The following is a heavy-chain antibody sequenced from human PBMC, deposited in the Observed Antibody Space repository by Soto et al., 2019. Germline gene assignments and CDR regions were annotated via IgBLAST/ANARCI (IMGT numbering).Heavy chain of an antibody. CDR2: SNAGNGNT. CDR1: GYTFTSYA. D-gene: IGHD3-10*01. Sequence: ASVKVSCKASGYTFTSYAMHWVLQAPGHRLEWMGWSNAGNGNTKYSQEFQGRVTISRDNSKNTVYLQMNSLRAEDTAVYYCSKWPGGRGVIIPFDYWGQGTLVTVSS. V-gene: IGHV1-3*02. CDR3: SKWPGGRGVIIPFDY. J-gene: IGHJ4*02.